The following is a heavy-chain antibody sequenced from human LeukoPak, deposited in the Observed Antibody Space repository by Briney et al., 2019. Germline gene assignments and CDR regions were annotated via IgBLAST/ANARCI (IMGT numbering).Heavy chain of an antibody. V-gene: IGHV4-39*01. Sequence: SETLSLTCTVSGGSISSSNYYWGWIRQPPGKGLEWIGSIYYSGSTYYNPSLKSRVTISVDTSRNQFSLKLSSVTAADTAVYYCARLFGSSSYWGQGTLVTVSS. J-gene: IGHJ4*02. CDR1: GGSISSSNYY. CDR3: ARLFGSSSY. CDR2: IYYSGST. D-gene: IGHD6-6*01.